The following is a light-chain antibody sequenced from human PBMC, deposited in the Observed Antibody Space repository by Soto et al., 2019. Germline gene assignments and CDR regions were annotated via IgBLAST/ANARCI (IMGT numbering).Light chain of an antibody. J-gene: IGKJ3*01. CDR1: QTVSKY. Sequence: EIVLTQSPVTLSLSPGDRATLSCRASQTVSKYLAWYQQKPGQPPRLLVYDTSNRASGIPARFSGSGSGTAFALPISSLEPEDFAVYYCQERSKWPMVTFGPGTKVD. CDR3: QERSKWPMVT. V-gene: IGKV3-11*01. CDR2: DTS.